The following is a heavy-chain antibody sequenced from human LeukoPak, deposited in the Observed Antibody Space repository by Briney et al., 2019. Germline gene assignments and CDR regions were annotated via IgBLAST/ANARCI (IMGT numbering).Heavy chain of an antibody. J-gene: IGHJ4*02. CDR3: ARVSRWGLNHNPHY. V-gene: IGHV3-7*03. CDR2: IKHDGSEK. D-gene: IGHD7-27*01. CDR1: GFTFSNYY. Sequence: AGSLRLSCAASGFTFSNYYMSWVRQAPGKGLEWVANIKHDGSEKYYVDSVKGRFTISRDNAMNSLYMQMNSLRAEDTAVYYCARVSRWGLNHNPHYWGQGTLVTVSS.